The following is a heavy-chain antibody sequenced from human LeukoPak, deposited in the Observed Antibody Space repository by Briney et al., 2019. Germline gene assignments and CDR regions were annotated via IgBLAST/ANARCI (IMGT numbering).Heavy chain of an antibody. CDR1: GYTFTSYG. CDR3: ARRPGPYYGSGSYYIFDY. V-gene: IGHV1-18*01. D-gene: IGHD3-10*01. CDR2: ISAYNGNT. Sequence: ASVKVSCKASGYTFTSYGISWVRQAPGQGLEWMGWISAYNGNTNYAQKLRGRVTMTTDTSTSTAYMELRSLRSDDTAVYYCARRPGPYYGSGSYYIFDYWGQGTLVTVSS. J-gene: IGHJ4*02.